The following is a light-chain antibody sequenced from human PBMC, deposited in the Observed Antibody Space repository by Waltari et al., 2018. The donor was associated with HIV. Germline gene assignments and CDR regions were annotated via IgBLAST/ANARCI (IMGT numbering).Light chain of an antibody. Sequence: QLVLTQSPSASASLGASVKLTCTLSSGHSSYVIAWHQQQPKKGPRYLMKLNSDGSHFKGDAIPDRFSGASSGAERYLTISSLQSEDEADYYCQTWGTGIVVFGGGTKLTVL. CDR3: QTWGTGIVV. CDR1: SGHSSYV. CDR2: LNSDGSH. J-gene: IGLJ2*01. V-gene: IGLV4-69*01.